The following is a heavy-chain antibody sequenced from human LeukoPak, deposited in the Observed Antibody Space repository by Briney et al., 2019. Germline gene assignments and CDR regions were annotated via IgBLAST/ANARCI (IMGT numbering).Heavy chain of an antibody. CDR2: IYPGDSDT. CDR3: ARSNLYCSGGSCYSYYFDY. D-gene: IGHD2-15*01. V-gene: IGHV5-51*01. J-gene: IGHJ4*02. CDR1: GYSFTSYW. Sequence: GESLKISCKGSGYSFTSYWIGWVRQMPGKGLEWMGIIYPGDSDTRYSPSFQGQVTVSADKSLSTAYLQWSSLKASDTAMYYCARSNLYCSGGSCYSYYFDYWGQGTLVTVSS.